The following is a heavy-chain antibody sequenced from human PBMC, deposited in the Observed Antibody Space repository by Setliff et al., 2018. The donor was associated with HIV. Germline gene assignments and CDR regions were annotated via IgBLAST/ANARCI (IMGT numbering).Heavy chain of an antibody. V-gene: IGHV4-34*01. CDR1: GGSFSGYY. CDR2: ITHSGST. J-gene: IGHJ6*03. Sequence: PSETLSLTCAVYGGSFSGYYWTWIRQPPGKGLEWIGEITHSGSTNYNPSLETRVTISVDTSKNQFSLKLSSVTAVDTAVYYCAKGVAGLQYYYYYMDVWGKGTTVTV. D-gene: IGHD6-19*01. CDR3: AKGVAGLQYYYYYMDV.